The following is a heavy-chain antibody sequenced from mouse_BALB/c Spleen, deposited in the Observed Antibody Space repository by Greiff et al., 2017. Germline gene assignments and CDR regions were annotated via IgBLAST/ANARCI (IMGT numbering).Heavy chain of an antibody. CDR2: INPYNDGT. V-gene: IGHV1-14*01. CDR3: ARSFDGYYSAWFAY. Sequence: EVKLMESGPELVKPGASVKMSCKASGYTFTSYVMHWVKQKPGQGLEWIGYINPYNDGTKYNEKFKGKATLTSDKSSSTAYMELSSLTSEDSAVYYCARSFDGYYSAWFAYWGQGTLVTVSA. J-gene: IGHJ3*01. D-gene: IGHD2-3*01. CDR1: GYTFTSYV.